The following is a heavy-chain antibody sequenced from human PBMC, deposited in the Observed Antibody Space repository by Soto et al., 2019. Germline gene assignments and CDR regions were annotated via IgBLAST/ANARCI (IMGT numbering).Heavy chain of an antibody. CDR3: ARDGRGIQLWLDTDWFDP. D-gene: IGHD5-18*01. V-gene: IGHV4-31*03. Sequence: QVQLQESGPGLVKPSQTLSLTCTVSGGSISSGGYYWSWIRQHPGKGLEWIGYIYYSGSTYYNPSLKSRVTISVDTSKNQFSLKLSSVTAADTAVYYCARDGRGIQLWLDTDWFDPWGQGNLVTVSS. J-gene: IGHJ5*02. CDR2: IYYSGST. CDR1: GGSISSGGYY.